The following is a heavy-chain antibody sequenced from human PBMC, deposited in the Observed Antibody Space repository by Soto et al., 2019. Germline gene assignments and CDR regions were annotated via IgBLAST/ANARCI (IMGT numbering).Heavy chain of an antibody. CDR2: ISSTSAYI. V-gene: IGHV3-21*01. CDR3: ARNQGDYHESGSSDA. J-gene: IGHJ5*02. CDR1: GFTFSAYT. Sequence: PGGSLRLSCSASGFTFSAYTMIWVRQAPGKGLEWLASISSTSAYIYYTGSVRGRFIISRDNAKNSLYLQMNSLRDEDTALYYCARNQGDYHESGSSDAWGQGTLVTVYS. D-gene: IGHD3-10*01.